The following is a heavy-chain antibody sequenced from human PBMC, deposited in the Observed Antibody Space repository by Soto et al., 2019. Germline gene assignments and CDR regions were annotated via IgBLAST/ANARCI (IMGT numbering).Heavy chain of an antibody. CDR2: IKGDGSEK. J-gene: IGHJ4*02. Sequence: EVHLVESGGGLVQPGGSLTLSCAASGFTFSISWRNWVRQAPGKGLEWVANIKGDGSEKYYVDSVKGRFTISRDNAKNSLYLQMNSLRAEDTAVYYCAAGFPPDFWGQGTLVTVSS. CDR1: GFTFSISW. V-gene: IGHV3-7*01. D-gene: IGHD2-21*01. CDR3: AAGFPPDF.